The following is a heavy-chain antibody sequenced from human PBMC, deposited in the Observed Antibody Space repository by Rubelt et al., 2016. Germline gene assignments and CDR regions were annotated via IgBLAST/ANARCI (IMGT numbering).Heavy chain of an antibody. CDR2: ITWNGGNT. CDR3: TRDPHALDY. CDR1: GFIFDDYA. J-gene: IGHJ4*02. V-gene: IGHV3-9*01. Sequence: ECGGGLVQPGRSLRLSCAASGFIFDDYAMHWVRQAPGKGLEWVSGITWNGGNTGYADSVKGRFTVSRDNAKNSLYLQMNSLRDEDTAVYYCTRDPHALDYWGQGALVTVSS.